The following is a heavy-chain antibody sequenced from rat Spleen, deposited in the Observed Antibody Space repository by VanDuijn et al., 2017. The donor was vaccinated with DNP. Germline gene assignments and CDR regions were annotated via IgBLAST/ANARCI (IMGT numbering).Heavy chain of an antibody. CDR2: FSTRGDAT. J-gene: IGHJ4*01. D-gene: IGHD1-11*01. Sequence: VEYGGVLVQPGRSLKLYCEASVFTFSSFRITWVRQAPTKGLEWVPTFSTRGDATYYRDSVKDRFTISRDNAKSILYLQVNSLKSEDTATYYCIRINYGGYYYVMDAWGQGASVTVSS. CDR3: IRINYGGYYYVMDA. CDR1: VFTFSSFR. V-gene: IGHV5-46*01.